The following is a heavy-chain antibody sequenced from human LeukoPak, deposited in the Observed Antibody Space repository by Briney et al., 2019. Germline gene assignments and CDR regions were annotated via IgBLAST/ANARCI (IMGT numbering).Heavy chain of an antibody. V-gene: IGHV3-21*01. Sequence: GGSLRLSCAASGFTFSSYSMNWVRQAPGKGLEWVSSISSSSSHIYYADSVKGRFTISRDNAKNSLYLQMNSLRAEDTAVYYCARDLTLGLTNDYWGQGTLVTVSS. CDR1: GFTFSSYS. CDR3: ARDLTLGLTNDY. CDR2: ISSSSSHI. J-gene: IGHJ4*02. D-gene: IGHD3/OR15-3a*01.